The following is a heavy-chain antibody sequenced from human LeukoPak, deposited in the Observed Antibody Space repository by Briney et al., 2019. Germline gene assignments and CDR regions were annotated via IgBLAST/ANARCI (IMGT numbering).Heavy chain of an antibody. Sequence: QPGGSLRLSCAASGFPFSSYAMSWVRQAPGEGLEWVSSITTSGGSTYYADSVKGRFTISRDNAKNTLYLQMNSLRAEDTAVYYCAKDHYVSGRYDAFDIWGQGTMVTVSS. J-gene: IGHJ3*02. D-gene: IGHD3-10*01. CDR2: ITTSGGST. V-gene: IGHV3-23*01. CDR1: GFPFSSYA. CDR3: AKDHYVSGRYDAFDI.